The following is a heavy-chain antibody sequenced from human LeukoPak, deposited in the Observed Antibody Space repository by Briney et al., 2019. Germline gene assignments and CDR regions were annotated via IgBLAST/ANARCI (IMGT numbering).Heavy chain of an antibody. J-gene: IGHJ6*03. D-gene: IGHD3-10*01. Sequence: ASVTVSCKASGYTFTSYYMHWERQAPGQGLEWMGIINPSGGSTSYAQKFQGRVTMTRAMSKSPVYMELSSLRSEDTAVYYCARCELSRRLWFGELLSPLYYYYYYMDVWGKGTTVTVSS. CDR2: INPSGGST. V-gene: IGHV1-46*01. CDR1: GYTFTSYY. CDR3: ARCELSRRLWFGELLSPLYYYYYYMDV.